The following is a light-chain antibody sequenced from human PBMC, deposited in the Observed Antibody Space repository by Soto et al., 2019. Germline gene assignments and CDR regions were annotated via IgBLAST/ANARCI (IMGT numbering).Light chain of an antibody. CDR3: RTWDSTLSAGV. CDR1: SSNIANNY. CDR2: ENT. V-gene: IGLV1-51*02. J-gene: IGLJ2*01. Sequence: QSVLTQPPSVSAAPGQKVTISCSGSSSNIANNYGSWYQQFPGTDPKLLIYENTKRPSGIPDRFSGSKSGTSATLVVSGLQAGDEADYYCRTWDSTLSAGVFGGGTKLTVL.